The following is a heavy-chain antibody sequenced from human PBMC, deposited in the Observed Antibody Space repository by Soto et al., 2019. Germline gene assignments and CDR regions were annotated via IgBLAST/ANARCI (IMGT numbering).Heavy chain of an antibody. CDR2: ISGSGGST. CDR3: AKAPSPSAAPKEYYFDY. CDR1: GFTFSSYA. J-gene: IGHJ4*02. V-gene: IGHV3-23*01. D-gene: IGHD2-2*01. Sequence: GGSLRLSCAASGFTFSSYAMSWVLQAPGKGLEWVSAISGSGGSTYYADSVKGRFTISRDNSKNTLYLQMNSLRAEDTAVYYCAKAPSPSAAPKEYYFDYWGQGTLVTVSS.